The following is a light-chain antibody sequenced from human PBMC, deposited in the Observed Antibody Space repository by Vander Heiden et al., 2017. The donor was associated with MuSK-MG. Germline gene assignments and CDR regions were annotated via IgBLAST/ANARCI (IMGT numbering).Light chain of an antibody. J-gene: IGKJ5*01. Sequence: EILMTRSPATLSVSPGERDPLSCAATDSVSRNFYSYQQKPGQAPRLLIYGASTRATGSPARFSGSGSWTEFTLTTSSLQSEDFAVYYCQQHNNWSSITFGQGTRLEIK. CDR1: DSVSRN. CDR2: GAS. CDR3: QQHNNWSSIT. V-gene: IGKV3-15*01.